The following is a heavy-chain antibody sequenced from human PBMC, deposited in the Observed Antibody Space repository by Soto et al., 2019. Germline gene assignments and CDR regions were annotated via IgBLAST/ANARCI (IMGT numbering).Heavy chain of an antibody. J-gene: IGHJ5*02. CDR1: GGSISSWIYY. V-gene: IGHV4-39*01. D-gene: IGHD2-2*01. CDR2: VYHTGTA. CDR3: AGLPKRPAEYCSSPTCYNWFDP. Sequence: PSETLSLTCTVSGGSISSWIYYWGWIRHPPGKGLEWIGIVYHTGTAYYNPSLKSRVAISADTSKNQFSLMVTSVTAADTAVYYCAGLPKRPAEYCSSPTCYNWFDPWGQGAVVTAPQ.